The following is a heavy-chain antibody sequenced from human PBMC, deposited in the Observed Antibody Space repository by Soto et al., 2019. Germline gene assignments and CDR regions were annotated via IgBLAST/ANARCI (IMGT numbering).Heavy chain of an antibody. Sequence: ASVKVSCKASGYTFFTYDISWVRQAPGQGLEWMGWISTYSGDTKYAQKFQDRVTMTTDTFTGTAYMELRSLTSDDTAVYYCAREGYCSSGSCALYSHDYFGMDVWGQGTTVTVSS. D-gene: IGHD2-15*01. CDR3: AREGYCSSGSCALYSHDYFGMDV. V-gene: IGHV1-18*01. J-gene: IGHJ6*02. CDR1: GYTFFTYD. CDR2: ISTYSGDT.